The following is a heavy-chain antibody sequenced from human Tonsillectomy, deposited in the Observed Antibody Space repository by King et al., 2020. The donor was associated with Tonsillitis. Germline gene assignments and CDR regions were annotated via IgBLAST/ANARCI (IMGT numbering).Heavy chain of an antibody. CDR2: IIPIFGTA. CDR3: ARGETYCSSTSCPPWVYYYYYGMDV. D-gene: IGHD2-2*01. Sequence: VQLVESGAEVKKPGSSVKVSCKASGGTFSSYAISWVRQAPGQALEWMGGIIPIFGTANYAQKFQGRVTITADESTSTAYMELSSLRSEDTAVDYCARGETYCSSTSCPPWVYYYYYGMDVCGQGTTVTVSS. CDR1: GGTFSSYA. V-gene: IGHV1-69*01. J-gene: IGHJ6*02.